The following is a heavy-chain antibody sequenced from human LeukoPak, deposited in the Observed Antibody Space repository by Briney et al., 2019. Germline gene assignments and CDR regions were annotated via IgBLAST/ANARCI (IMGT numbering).Heavy chain of an antibody. Sequence: SETLSLTSAVYGGSFSGYYWSWIRQPPGKGLEWIGSIYYSGSTYYNPSLKSRVTISVDTSKNQFSLKLSSVTAADTAVYYCARMIVVNLIDYWGQGTLVTVSS. J-gene: IGHJ4*02. D-gene: IGHD3-22*01. CDR3: ARMIVVNLIDY. CDR2: IYYSGST. V-gene: IGHV4-34*01. CDR1: GGSFSGYY.